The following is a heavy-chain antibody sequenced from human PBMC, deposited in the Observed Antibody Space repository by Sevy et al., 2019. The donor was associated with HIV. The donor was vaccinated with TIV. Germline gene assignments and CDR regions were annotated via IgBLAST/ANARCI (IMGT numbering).Heavy chain of an antibody. V-gene: IGHV3-48*02. D-gene: IGHD6-13*01. Sequence: GGSLRLSCAASGFTFSSYSMNWVRQAPGKGLEWVSYISSSSSTIYYADSVKGRFTISRDNAKNSLYLQMNSLRDEDTAVYYCARDGAHPLIAAAGFDYWGQGTLVTVSS. CDR3: ARDGAHPLIAAAGFDY. J-gene: IGHJ4*02. CDR1: GFTFSSYS. CDR2: ISSSSSTI.